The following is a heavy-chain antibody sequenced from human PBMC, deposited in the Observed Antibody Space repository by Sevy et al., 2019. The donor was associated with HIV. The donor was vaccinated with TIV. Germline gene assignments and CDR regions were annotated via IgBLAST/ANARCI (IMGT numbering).Heavy chain of an antibody. V-gene: IGHV1-18*01. D-gene: IGHD3-22*01. Sequence: ASVKVSCKASGYTFTSYGISWVRQAPGQGLEWMGWIRVYNGNTNYAQKLQGRVTMITDTSTSTAYMELRSLRSDDTAVYYCARHDSSGYYLHYWGQGTLVTVSS. CDR3: ARHDSSGYYLHY. CDR1: GYTFTSYG. CDR2: IRVYNGNT. J-gene: IGHJ4*02.